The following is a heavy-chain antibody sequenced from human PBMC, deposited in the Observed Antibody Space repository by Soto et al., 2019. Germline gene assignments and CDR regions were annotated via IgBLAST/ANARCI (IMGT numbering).Heavy chain of an antibody. V-gene: IGHV3-30*18. CDR2: ISYDGSNK. J-gene: IGHJ4*02. CDR1: GFTFSSYG. D-gene: IGHD1-26*01. Sequence: TGGSLRLSXAASGFTFSSYGMHWVRQAPGKGLEWVAVISYDGSNKYYADSVKGRFTISRDNSKNTLYLQMNSLRAEDTAVYYCAKDHGGGVVGATLDYWGQGTLVTVSS. CDR3: AKDHGGGVVGATLDY.